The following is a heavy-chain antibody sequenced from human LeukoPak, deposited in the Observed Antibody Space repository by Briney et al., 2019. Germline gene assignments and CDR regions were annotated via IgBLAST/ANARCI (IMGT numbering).Heavy chain of an antibody. Sequence: GGSLRLSCAASGISFSNAWMTWVRQAPGKGLEWVSIIYSGGSTFYADSVKGRFTISRDNSKNTLYLQMNSLRAEDTAVYYCARGGSYLSAFDIWGQGTMVTVSS. V-gene: IGHV3-53*01. CDR1: GISFSNAW. CDR3: ARGGSYLSAFDI. J-gene: IGHJ3*02. CDR2: IYSGGST. D-gene: IGHD1-26*01.